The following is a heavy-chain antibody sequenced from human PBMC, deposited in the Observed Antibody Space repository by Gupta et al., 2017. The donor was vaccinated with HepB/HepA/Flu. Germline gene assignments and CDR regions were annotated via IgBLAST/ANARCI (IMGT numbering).Heavy chain of an antibody. CDR3: TTDLRD. CDR1: GFTFTDAG. CDR2: IKSRRAGGTT. Sequence: EVQLVESGGGLVQPGGSLGLSCAASGFTFTDAGMTWVRQAPGKGLEWVARIKSRRAGGTTDYAAPVKGRFTISRDDSKNTLSLQMNSLKIEDTAVYYCTTDLRDWGQGTLVTVS. V-gene: IGHV3-15*01. J-gene: IGHJ4*02.